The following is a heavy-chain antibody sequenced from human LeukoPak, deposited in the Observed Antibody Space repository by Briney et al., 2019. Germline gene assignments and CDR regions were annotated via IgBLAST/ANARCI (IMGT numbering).Heavy chain of an antibody. CDR1: GGSISSYY. CDR3: ARKDYYDSGGYLI. Sequence: KSSETLSLTCTVSGGSISSYYWSWIRQPPGKGLEWIGYIYYSGSTNCNPSLKSRVTISVDTSKNQFSLKLSSVTAADTAVYYCARKDYYDSGGYLIWGQGTLVTVSS. CDR2: IYYSGST. J-gene: IGHJ4*02. D-gene: IGHD3-22*01. V-gene: IGHV4-59*01.